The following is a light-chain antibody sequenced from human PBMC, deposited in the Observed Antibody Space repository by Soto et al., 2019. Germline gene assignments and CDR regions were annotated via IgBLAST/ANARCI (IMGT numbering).Light chain of an antibody. J-gene: IGKJ4*01. CDR1: QSVYSN. Sequence: EIVMTQSPVTLSVSPGEGVTLSCRASQSVYSNFAWYQQKPGQAPRLLIYDASARATDIPARFSGSGSGRDFTLTVSRLQSEDFAVYYCEQYKNRPVTFGGGTKVEIK. V-gene: IGKV3-15*01. CDR2: DAS. CDR3: EQYKNRPVT.